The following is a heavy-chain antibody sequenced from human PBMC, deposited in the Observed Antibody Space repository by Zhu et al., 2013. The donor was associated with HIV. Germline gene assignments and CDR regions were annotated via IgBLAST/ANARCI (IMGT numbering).Heavy chain of an antibody. J-gene: IGHJ4*03. CDR1: GYSFSGYY. CDR2: INPNSGGT. D-gene: IGHD2-8*01. CDR3: ARDMLLFPFDY. V-gene: IGHV1-2*02. Sequence: QVQLVQSGTEVMKPGASVKVSCKASGYSFSGYYMHWVRQAPGQGLEWMGWINPNSGGTNYAQKFQGRVTMTRDTSISTVYMELRGLRSDDTAVYYCARDMLLFPFDYWARDPGHRL.